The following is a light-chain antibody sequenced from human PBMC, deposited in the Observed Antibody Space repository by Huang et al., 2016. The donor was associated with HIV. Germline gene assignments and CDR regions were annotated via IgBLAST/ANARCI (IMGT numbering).Light chain of an antibody. CDR3: HHYGATQWA. V-gene: IGKV3-20*01. J-gene: IGKJ1*01. Sequence: ELVLTQSPGTLSSSPGGAAVISCRASQRLDKGFLAWYRQKPGQDPELLIFDASKRPSDIPDRFVGRGSGTDFSLTINGLDPEDFAFYFCHHYGATQWAFGRGTRVEMK. CDR2: DAS. CDR1: QRLDKGF.